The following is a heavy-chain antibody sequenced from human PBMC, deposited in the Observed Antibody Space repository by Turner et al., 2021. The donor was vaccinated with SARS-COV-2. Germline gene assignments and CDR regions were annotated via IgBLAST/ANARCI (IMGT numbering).Heavy chain of an antibody. J-gene: IGHJ4*02. V-gene: IGHV4-39*01. CDR2: FSYSGST. CDR1: GVSITSTNFF. CDR3: ARLYHHDTSGVDF. Sequence: QVPLQESGPGLVKPSETLSLSCTVSGVSITSTNFFWRWIRQSPGKVLEWMGTFSYSGSTFYNPSFKCRVTMSADPSKRQFFLRLTSVTAADTAVYYCARLYHHDTSGVDFWGQGTQVTVSS. D-gene: IGHD3-22*01.